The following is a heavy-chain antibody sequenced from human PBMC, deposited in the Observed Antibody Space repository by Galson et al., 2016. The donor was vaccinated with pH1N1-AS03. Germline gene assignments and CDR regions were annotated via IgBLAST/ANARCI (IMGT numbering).Heavy chain of an antibody. J-gene: IGHJ4*02. CDR2: IRSKSYGGTT. CDR1: GFTFGDYA. CDR3: SRYGGYPDY. V-gene: IGHV3-49*03. D-gene: IGHD5-18*01. Sequence: SLRLSCAASGFTFGDYAMSWFRQAPGKGLEWVGFIRSKSYGGTTEYAASVKGRFSISGDDSDSIVYLQMNGLKIEDTAVYYCSRYGGYPDYWGQGTLSPSPQ.